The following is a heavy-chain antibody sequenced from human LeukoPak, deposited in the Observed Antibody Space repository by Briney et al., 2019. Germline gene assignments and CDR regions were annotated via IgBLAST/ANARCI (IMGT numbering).Heavy chain of an antibody. V-gene: IGHV4-39*02. CDR3: ARDLVRHYYYYYMDV. CDR2: IYCSGNT. D-gene: IGHD3-10*01. Sequence: SETLSLTCTVSGVSISSSNSYWGWIRQPPGKGLEWIGSIYCSGNTYYNASLKSQVSISIDTSKNQFSLRLTSVTAADTAVYYCARDLVRHYYYYYMDVWGKGTTVTVSS. J-gene: IGHJ6*03. CDR1: GVSISSSNSY.